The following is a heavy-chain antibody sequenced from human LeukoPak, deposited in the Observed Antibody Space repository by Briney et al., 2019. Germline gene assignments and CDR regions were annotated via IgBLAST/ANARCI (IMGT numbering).Heavy chain of an antibody. CDR1: GFTFSNYW. D-gene: IGHD3-22*01. CDR2: INQDGSDT. CDR3: ARDGDTSGYSD. V-gene: IGHV3-7*01. J-gene: IGHJ4*02. Sequence: PGGSLRLSCAASGFTFSNYWMSWVRQAPGKGLEWVANINQDGSDTYYMDSVMGRFTISRDNAKNSLYLQMNSLRAEDTALYYCARDGDTSGYSDWGQGTLVTVSS.